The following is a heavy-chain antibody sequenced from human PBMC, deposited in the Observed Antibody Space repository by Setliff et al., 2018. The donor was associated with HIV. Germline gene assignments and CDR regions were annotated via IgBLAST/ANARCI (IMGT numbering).Heavy chain of an antibody. V-gene: IGHV4-31*03. CDR1: GDSIKSDGYY. Sequence: SETLSLTCTVSGDSIKSDGYYWSWIRQHPGNGLEWIGFIYHSGSTHYNPSLASRVTISVDTSKNQYSLKLSSVTAADTAVYYCAREGGGAYFDSSGYYSDYWGQGRLVTVSS. D-gene: IGHD3-22*01. CDR3: AREGGGAYFDSSGYYSDY. CDR2: IYHSGST. J-gene: IGHJ4*02.